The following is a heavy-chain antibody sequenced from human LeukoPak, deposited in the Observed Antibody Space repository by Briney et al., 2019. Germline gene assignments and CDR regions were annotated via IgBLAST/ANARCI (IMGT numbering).Heavy chain of an antibody. J-gene: IGHJ4*02. D-gene: IGHD2-2*01. CDR3: ARVESCSSTSCSYFDY. CDR2: IYTSGST. CDR1: GGSITSSDW. Sequence: SETLSLTCAVSGGSITSSDWWSWVRQPPGKGLEWIGRIYTSGSTNYNPSLKSRVTISVDTSKNQFSLKLSSVTAADTAVYYCARVESCSSTSCSYFDYWGQGTLVTVSS. V-gene: IGHV4-4*02.